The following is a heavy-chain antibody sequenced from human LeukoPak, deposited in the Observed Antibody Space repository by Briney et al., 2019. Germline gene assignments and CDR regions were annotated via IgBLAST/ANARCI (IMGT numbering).Heavy chain of an antibody. CDR2: FTGSGGST. J-gene: IGHJ4*02. D-gene: IGHD2-15*01. Sequence: GGSLRLSCAASGFTFSNYAVAWVSQAPGKGLEWVSTFTGSGGSTYYADSVKGRFTISRDNSKNTLYLQMNSLRAEDTAVYYCAKGSRSGGSYYFDYWGQGTLVTVSS. V-gene: IGHV3-23*01. CDR1: GFTFSNYA. CDR3: AKGSRSGGSYYFDY.